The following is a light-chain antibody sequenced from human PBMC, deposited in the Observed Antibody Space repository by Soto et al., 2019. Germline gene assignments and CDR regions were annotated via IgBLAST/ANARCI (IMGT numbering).Light chain of an antibody. V-gene: IGKV3-20*01. CDR1: QSVSSSY. CDR2: GAS. CDR3: QQYGSSPWT. Sequence: EIVLTQSPGTLSLSPGERATLSCRASQSVSSSYLAWYQQKPVQAPRLLIYGASSRATGIPDRFSGSGSVTDFTLTISRLETEDFAVYYCQQYGSSPWTFGQGTKGEIK. J-gene: IGKJ1*01.